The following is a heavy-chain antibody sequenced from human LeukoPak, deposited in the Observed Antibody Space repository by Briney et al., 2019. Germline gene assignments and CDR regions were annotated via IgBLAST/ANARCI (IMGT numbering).Heavy chain of an antibody. V-gene: IGHV1-2*02. Sequence: GASVKVSCKASGYTFTGYYMHWVRQAPGQGLEWMGWINPNSGGTNYAQKFQGRVTMTRDTSISTAYMELSRLRSDDTAVCYCARVDYDVYYGSGSYDYWGQGTLVTVSS. CDR2: INPNSGGT. D-gene: IGHD3-10*01. CDR3: ARVDYDVYYGSGSYDY. CDR1: GYTFTGYY. J-gene: IGHJ4*02.